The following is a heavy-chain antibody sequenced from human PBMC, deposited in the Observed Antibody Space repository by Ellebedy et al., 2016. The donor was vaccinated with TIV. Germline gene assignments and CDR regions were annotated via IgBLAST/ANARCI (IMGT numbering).Heavy chain of an antibody. CDR3: ARRSPASPYFDY. CDR1: GGSISSSSYY. J-gene: IGHJ4*02. CDR2: IYYSGST. Sequence: MPSETLSLTCTVSGGSISSSSYYWGWIRQPPGKGLEWIGSIYYSGSTYYNPSLKSRVTISVDTSKNQFSLKLSSVTAADTAVYYCARRSPASPYFDYWGQGTPVTVSS. V-gene: IGHV4-39*01.